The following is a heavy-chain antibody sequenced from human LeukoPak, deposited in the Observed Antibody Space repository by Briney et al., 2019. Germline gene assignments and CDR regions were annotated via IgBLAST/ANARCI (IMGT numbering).Heavy chain of an antibody. D-gene: IGHD6-13*01. CDR1: GGSISSYY. CDR3: ARVVTSIAAAGPRFDP. CDR2: IYYSGST. Sequence: SETLSLTCTVSGGSISSYYWSWIRQPPGKGLEWIGYIYYSGSTNYNPSLKSRVTISVDTSKNQFSLKLSSVTAADTAVYYCARVVTSIAAAGPRFDPWGQGTLVPSPQ. V-gene: IGHV4-59*01. J-gene: IGHJ5*02.